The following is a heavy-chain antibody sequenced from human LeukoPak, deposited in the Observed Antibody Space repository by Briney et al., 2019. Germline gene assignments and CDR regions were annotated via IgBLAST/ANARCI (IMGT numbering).Heavy chain of an antibody. Sequence: ASVKVSCKASGYTFTSYDINWVRQAPGQGLEWMGWMNPNSGNTGYAQKFQGRVTMTRSTSISTAYMELSSLRSEDTAVYYCVRGYYDSSGYYFLSAFDIWGQGTMVTVSS. D-gene: IGHD3-22*01. V-gene: IGHV1-8*01. CDR3: VRGYYDSSGYYFLSAFDI. CDR2: MNPNSGNT. CDR1: GYTFTSYD. J-gene: IGHJ3*02.